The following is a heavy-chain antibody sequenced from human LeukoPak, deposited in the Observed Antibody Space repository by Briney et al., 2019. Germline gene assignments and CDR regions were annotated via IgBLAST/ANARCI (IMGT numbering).Heavy chain of an antibody. Sequence: GGSLRLSCEASGLAFSSHWMHWVRQAPGKGLVWVSNINGDGGSTGYADSVKGRFTTSRDNAKNTLYLHMNSLRAEDTAVYYCARDEVGAPPIDYWGQGALVTVSS. CDR2: INGDGGST. CDR1: GLAFSSHW. V-gene: IGHV3-74*01. D-gene: IGHD1-26*01. J-gene: IGHJ4*02. CDR3: ARDEVGAPPIDY.